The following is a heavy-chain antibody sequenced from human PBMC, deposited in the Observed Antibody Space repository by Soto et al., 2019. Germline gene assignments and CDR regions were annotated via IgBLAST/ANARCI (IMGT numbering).Heavy chain of an antibody. CDR3: TRGGEYQLLFAPAFDI. CDR1: GFTFGDYA. CDR2: IRSKAYGGTT. J-gene: IGHJ3*02. D-gene: IGHD2-2*01. Sequence: PGGSLRLACTASGFTFGDYAISWFRQAPGKGLEWVGFIRSKAYGGTTEYAASVKGRFTISRDDSKSIAYLQMNSLKTEDTAVYYCTRGGEYQLLFAPAFDIWGQGTMVTVSS. V-gene: IGHV3-49*03.